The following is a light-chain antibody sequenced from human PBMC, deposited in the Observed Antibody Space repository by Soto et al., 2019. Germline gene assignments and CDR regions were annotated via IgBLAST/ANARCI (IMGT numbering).Light chain of an antibody. CDR3: GSYTSSSTPYV. Sequence: QSVLTQPASVSGSPGQSITISCTGTSSDVGGYKYVSWYQQHPGKAPKLMIYDVTDRPSGVSNRFSGSKSGNTASLTISGLQAEDEADYYCGSYTSSSTPYVFGTGTQLTVL. CDR2: DVT. J-gene: IGLJ1*01. V-gene: IGLV2-14*01. CDR1: SSDVGGYKY.